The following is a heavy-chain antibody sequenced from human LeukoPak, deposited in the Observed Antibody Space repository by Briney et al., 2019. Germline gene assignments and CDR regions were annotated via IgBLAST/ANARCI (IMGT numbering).Heavy chain of an antibody. J-gene: IGHJ6*03. CDR2: VYYTGNT. V-gene: IGHV4-59*01. CDR1: GGSISTYY. D-gene: IGHD5-18*01. Sequence: SEALSLTCTVSGGSISTYYWSWIRQPPGQGLEGIGYVYYTGNTNYNPSLKSRLTVLIDTSKSQFSLKLNSVTAADTAVYYCARTTEGGYIGYFHYYYMDVWGKGTTVTISS. CDR3: ARTTEGGYIGYFHYYYMDV.